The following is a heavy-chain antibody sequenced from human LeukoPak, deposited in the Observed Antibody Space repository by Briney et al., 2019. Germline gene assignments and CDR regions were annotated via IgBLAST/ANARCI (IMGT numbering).Heavy chain of an antibody. CDR3: ARVRSSGWNRALDY. Sequence: ASETLSLTCTVSGGSISSSSYYWGWIRQPPGKGLEWIGSIYHSGSTYYNPSLKSRVTISVDTSKNQFSLKLSSVTAADTAVYYCARVRSSGWNRALDYWGQGTLVTVSS. CDR1: GGSISSSSYY. CDR2: IYHSGST. J-gene: IGHJ4*02. V-gene: IGHV4-39*07. D-gene: IGHD6-19*01.